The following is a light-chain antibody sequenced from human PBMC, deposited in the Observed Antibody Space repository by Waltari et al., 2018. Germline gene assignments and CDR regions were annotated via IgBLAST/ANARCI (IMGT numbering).Light chain of an antibody. J-gene: IGLJ3*02. CDR2: EVN. CDR3: ATWDSSLSFGV. Sequence: HSVLTQPPSVSAAPGQKVTISCPGSSSNIGSHYLSWYQQFPGPAPKLLIFEVNKRPSGIPARFSGSKSGKSATLGITGLQAGDEATYYCATWDSSLSFGVFGGGTKLTV. V-gene: IGLV1-51*02. CDR1: SSNIGSHY.